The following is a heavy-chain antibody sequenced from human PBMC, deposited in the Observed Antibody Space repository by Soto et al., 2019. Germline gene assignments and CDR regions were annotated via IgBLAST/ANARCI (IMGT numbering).Heavy chain of an antibody. CDR2: IDSSGEK. V-gene: IGHV2-26*01. CDR1: GLSITDSEMG. J-gene: IGHJ5*02. CDR3: ARRHLAVAVSPGFDP. Sequence: QVTLKESGPVLVKPTETLTLRCTVSGLSITDSEMGVSWIRQPPGQPLEWLAHIDSSGEKSYRTFLKSRLAISKDTSKSQIVLTMTNMDPADTATYYCARRHLAVAVSPGFDPWGQGIPVSDSS. D-gene: IGHD6-19*01.